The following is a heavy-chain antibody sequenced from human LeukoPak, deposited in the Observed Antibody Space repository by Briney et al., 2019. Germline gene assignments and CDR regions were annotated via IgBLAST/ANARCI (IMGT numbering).Heavy chain of an antibody. V-gene: IGHV4-34*01. CDR1: GGSFSGHY. CDR3: ARGRGYNAFDI. D-gene: IGHD5-18*01. J-gene: IGHJ3*02. CDR2: INHDGST. Sequence: SETLSLTCAVYGGSFSGHYWSWIRQPPGKGLEWIGEINHDGSTNYNPSLKSRVTISVDTSKNQFSLRLSSVTAADTAVYSCARGRGYNAFDIWGQGTMVTVSS.